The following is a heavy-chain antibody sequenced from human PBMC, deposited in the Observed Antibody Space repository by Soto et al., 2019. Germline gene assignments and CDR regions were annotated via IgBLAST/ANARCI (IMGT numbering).Heavy chain of an antibody. D-gene: IGHD1-1*01. CDR2: ISSDGSKK. J-gene: IGHJ6*02. V-gene: IGHV3-30-3*01. CDR3: AGDSGLTTGPTSFYYGMDV. CDR1: GFTFSSCA. Sequence: QVQLVESGGGVVQPGRSLRLSCAASGFTFSSCAMHWVRQAPGKGLEWVGVISSDGSKKYYADSVRGRFTISRDNSKNTEFLQMNSLTTEHTDVYCCAGDSGLTTGPTSFYYGMDVWGQGTTVTVSS.